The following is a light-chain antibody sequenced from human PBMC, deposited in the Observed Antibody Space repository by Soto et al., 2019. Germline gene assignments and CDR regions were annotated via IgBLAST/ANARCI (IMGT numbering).Light chain of an antibody. CDR3: QQYNNWPLYT. V-gene: IGKV3-15*01. CDR2: GAS. CDR1: QSVSSN. J-gene: IGKJ2*01. Sequence: EIVMTKSPATLSVSPGERATLSCRASQSVSSNLSWYQQKPGQAPRLLIYGASTRATGIPARFSGSGSGTEFTLTISILQSEDFAVYYCQQYNNWPLYTFGQGTKLEIK.